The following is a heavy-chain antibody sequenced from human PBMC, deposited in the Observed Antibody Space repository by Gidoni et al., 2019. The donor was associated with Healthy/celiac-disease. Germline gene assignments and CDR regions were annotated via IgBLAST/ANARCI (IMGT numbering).Heavy chain of an antibody. Sequence: QLQLQESGPGLVKPSETLSLTCTVPGGPISSSSYYWGWIRQPPGKGLEWIGSIYYSGSTYYNPSLKSRVTISVDTSKNQFSLKLSSVTAADTAVYYCAREGSSSSGYYYYGMDVWGQGTTVTVSS. V-gene: IGHV4-39*02. CDR2: IYYSGST. CDR3: AREGSSSSGYYYYGMDV. D-gene: IGHD6-6*01. J-gene: IGHJ6*02. CDR1: GGPISSSSYY.